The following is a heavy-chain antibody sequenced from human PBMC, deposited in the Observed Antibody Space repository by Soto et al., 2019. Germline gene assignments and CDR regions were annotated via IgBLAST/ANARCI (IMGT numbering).Heavy chain of an antibody. J-gene: IGHJ4*02. V-gene: IGHV3-21*01. CDR2: ISRTSNYI. CDR1: GFTFSSYS. Sequence: GGSLRLSCAASGFTFSSYSMNWVRQAPGKGLEWVSSISRTSNYIYYTDSVKGRFTISRDNAKNSIYLQMNSLRAEDTATYYCASGVFGLVSPVIGGYWGQGTLVTVSS. D-gene: IGHD3-3*01. CDR3: ASGVFGLVSPVIGGY.